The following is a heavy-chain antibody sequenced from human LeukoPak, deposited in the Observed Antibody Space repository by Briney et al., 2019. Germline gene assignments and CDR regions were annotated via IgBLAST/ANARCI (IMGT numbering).Heavy chain of an antibody. CDR3: ARAPPYYDIHRDAFDI. CDR2: ISGSGGAT. CDR1: GFTFSSYA. D-gene: IGHD3-9*01. Sequence: GGSLRLSCAASGFTFSSYAMSWVRQASGKGLEWVSAISGSGGATYYADSMKGRFTISRDNAKNSLYLQMNSLRAEDTAVYYCARAPPYYDIHRDAFDIWGQGTMVTVSS. V-gene: IGHV3-23*01. J-gene: IGHJ3*02.